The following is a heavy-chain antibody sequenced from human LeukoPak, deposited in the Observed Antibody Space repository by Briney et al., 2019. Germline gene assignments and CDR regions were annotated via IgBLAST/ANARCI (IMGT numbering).Heavy chain of an antibody. CDR3: ARVRGVTNNWFAP. Sequence: PGRSLRLSCAASGFTFDDYAMHWVRQAPGKGLEWVSGISWNSGSIGYADSVKGRFTISRDNAKNSLYLQMNSLRAEDTALYYCARVRGVTNNWFAPWGQGTLVTVSS. CDR1: GFTFDDYA. J-gene: IGHJ5*02. D-gene: IGHD3-10*01. CDR2: ISWNSGSI. V-gene: IGHV3-9*01.